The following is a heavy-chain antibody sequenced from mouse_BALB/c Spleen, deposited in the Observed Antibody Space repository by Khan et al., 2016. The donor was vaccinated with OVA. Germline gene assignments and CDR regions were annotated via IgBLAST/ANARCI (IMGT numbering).Heavy chain of an antibody. CDR2: IDPANDNS. V-gene: IGHV14-3*02. CDR3: APAGTGDYFDC. J-gene: IGHJ2*01. D-gene: IGHD4-1*01. CDR1: GFNIKDTH. Sequence: QLSGAELVKPGASVKLSCTASGFNIKDTHMHWVKQRPEQGLEWIGRIDPANDNSKYDPRFQGKATITADTSSNTAYLHLSSLTSEDTAVYYGAPAGTGDYFDCWGQGTTLTVSS.